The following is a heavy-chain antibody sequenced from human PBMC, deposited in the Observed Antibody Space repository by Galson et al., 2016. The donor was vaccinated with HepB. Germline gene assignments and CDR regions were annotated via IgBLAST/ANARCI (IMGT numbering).Heavy chain of an antibody. D-gene: IGHD3-22*01. CDR3: ARLDGYDRVTFDM. Sequence: SLRLSCAASGFRFSEHYMDWVRQAPGQGLEWVAGISGSGGNPYYADSVKGRFTISRDNSKKTLYVQMNSLRAEDTAVYYCARLDGYDRVTFDMWAKGQWSPSLQ. CDR1: GFRFSEHY. CDR2: ISGSGGNP. J-gene: IGHJ3*02. V-gene: IGHV3-23*01.